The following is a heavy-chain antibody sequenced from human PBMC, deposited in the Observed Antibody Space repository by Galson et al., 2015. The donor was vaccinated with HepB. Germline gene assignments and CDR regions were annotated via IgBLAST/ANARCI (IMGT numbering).Heavy chain of an antibody. CDR1: GYTFTRYS. V-gene: IGHV1-3*01. J-gene: IGHJ3*01. CDR3: TSGVAAAGPDAFDL. CDR2: INAGNGNT. Sequence: SVKVSCKASGYTFTRYSMHWVRQAPGQRLEWMGWINAGNGNTKYAQKFQGRVTITRDTSASTDYMELSSLRSEDTAVYYCTSGVAAAGPDAFDLWGQGTMVTVSS. D-gene: IGHD6-13*01.